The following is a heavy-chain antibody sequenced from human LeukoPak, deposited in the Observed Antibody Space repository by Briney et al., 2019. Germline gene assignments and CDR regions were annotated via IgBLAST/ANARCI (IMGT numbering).Heavy chain of an antibody. V-gene: IGHV1-18*01. J-gene: IGHJ3*02. CDR3: AREQLPTLIVGVIAFDI. CDR1: GYTFTSYG. CDR2: ISAYNGNT. D-gene: IGHD1-26*01. Sequence: ASVKVSCKASGYTFTSYGISWVRQAPGQGLEWMGWISAYNGNTNYAQKLQGRVTMTTDTSTSTAYMELRSLRSDDTAVYYCAREQLPTLIVGVIAFDIWGQGTMVTVSS.